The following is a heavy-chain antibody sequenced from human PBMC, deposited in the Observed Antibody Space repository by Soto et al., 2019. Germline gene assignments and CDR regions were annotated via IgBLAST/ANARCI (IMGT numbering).Heavy chain of an antibody. Sequence: SGPTLVNPTETLTLTCTVSGFSLSNARMGVSWIRQPPGKALEWLAHIFSNDEKSYSTSLKSRLTISKDTSKSQVVLTMTNTDPVDTATYYCARIERGDYVLFDYWGQGTLVTVSS. D-gene: IGHD4-17*01. CDR2: IFSNDEK. CDR3: ARIERGDYVLFDY. CDR1: GFSLSNARMG. V-gene: IGHV2-26*01. J-gene: IGHJ4*02.